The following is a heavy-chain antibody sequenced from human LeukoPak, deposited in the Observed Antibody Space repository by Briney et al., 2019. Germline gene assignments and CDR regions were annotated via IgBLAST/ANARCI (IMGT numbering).Heavy chain of an antibody. Sequence: GGSLRLSCAASGFTFSSYSMNWVRQAPGKGLEWVSYISSSSSTIYYADSVKGRFTISRDNAKNSLYLQMNSLRAEDTAVYYCARGRGARGIDVWGQGTTVTVSS. J-gene: IGHJ6*02. D-gene: IGHD3-10*01. CDR2: ISSSSSTI. CDR1: GFTFSSYS. CDR3: ARGRGARGIDV. V-gene: IGHV3-48*04.